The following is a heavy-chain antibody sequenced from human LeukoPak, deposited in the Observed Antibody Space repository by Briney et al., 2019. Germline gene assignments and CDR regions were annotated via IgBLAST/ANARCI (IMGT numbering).Heavy chain of an antibody. J-gene: IGHJ4*02. V-gene: IGHV3-21*01. Sequence: PGGSLRLSCAASGFTFSNYSMNWVRQAPGKGRDWVSSISSTSRYIYCADSLKGRFTISRDNAKNSLYLQMNSLRAEDTAVYYCATEQVAAAGTVLDYWGQGTLVTVSS. CDR3: ATEQVAAAGTVLDY. CDR2: ISSTSRYI. CDR1: GFTFSNYS. D-gene: IGHD6-13*01.